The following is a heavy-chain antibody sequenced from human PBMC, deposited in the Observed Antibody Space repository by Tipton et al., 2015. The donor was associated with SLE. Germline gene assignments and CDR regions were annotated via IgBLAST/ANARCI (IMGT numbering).Heavy chain of an antibody. J-gene: IGHJ2*01. CDR3: AGDAKCPITSAEYFDL. CDR1: GGSISSGGYY. CDR2: TYYSGNT. V-gene: IGHV4-31*03. D-gene: IGHD5-12*01. Sequence: TLSLTCTVSGGSISSGGYYWSWIRQHPGKGLEWIGYTYYSGNTYYNPSLKSRVTISVDTSENRFSLKLSSVTAADTAVYCCAGDAKCPITSAEYFDLWGRGIHLPVSS.